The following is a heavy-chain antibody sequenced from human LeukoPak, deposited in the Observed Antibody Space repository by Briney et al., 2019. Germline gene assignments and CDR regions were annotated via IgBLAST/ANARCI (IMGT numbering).Heavy chain of an antibody. J-gene: IGHJ3*02. CDR3: ARENEGLRFLEWSTMGAFDI. CDR2: ISSSSSYI. Sequence: GGSLRLSCAAYGFTFSSYSRNWVRQAPGKGLEWVSSISSSSSYIYYADSVKGRFTTSRDNAKISLYLQMNSLRAEDTAVYYSARENEGLRFLEWSTMGAFDIWGQGTMITVSS. V-gene: IGHV3-21*01. D-gene: IGHD3-3*01. CDR1: GFTFSSYS.